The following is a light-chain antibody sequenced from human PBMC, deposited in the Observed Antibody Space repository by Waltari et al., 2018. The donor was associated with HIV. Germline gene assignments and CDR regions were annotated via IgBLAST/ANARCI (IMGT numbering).Light chain of an antibody. Sequence: QSVLTQPPSVSGAPGQTVTISCTGSSSNIRAAHDVHWYQQVPGTAPKLLIYANTNRPSGVPDRFSGSKSGTSASLAISGLQTEDEADYYCQSYVSSVNVVFGGGTRVTVL. J-gene: IGLJ3*02. CDR2: ANT. CDR3: QSYVSSVNVV. CDR1: SSNIRAAHD. V-gene: IGLV1-40*01.